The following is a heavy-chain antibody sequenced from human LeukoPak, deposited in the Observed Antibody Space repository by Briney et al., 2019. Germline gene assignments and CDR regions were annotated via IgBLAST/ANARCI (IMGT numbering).Heavy chain of an antibody. CDR1: GGSISSYY. V-gene: IGHV4-59*01. CDR2: IYYTGST. Sequence: SETLSLTCTVSGGSISSYYWSWIRQPPGKGLEWIGYIYYTGSTNYNPSLKSRVTISVDTSKNQFSLKLSSVTAADTAVYYCARGTPLYGSGRDVWGKGTTVTVSS. D-gene: IGHD3-10*01. CDR3: ARGTPLYGSGRDV. J-gene: IGHJ6*04.